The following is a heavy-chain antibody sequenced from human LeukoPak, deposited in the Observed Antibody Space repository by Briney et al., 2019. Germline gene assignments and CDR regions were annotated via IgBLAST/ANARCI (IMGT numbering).Heavy chain of an antibody. V-gene: IGHV4-34*01. CDR1: GGSFSGYY. CDR2: INHSGST. Sequence: SETLSLTCAASGGSFSGYYWSWIRQPPGKGLEWIGEINHSGSTNYNPSPKSRVTISVDTSKNQFSLKLSSVTAADTDVYYCARHANSGSWYYFDYWGQGTLVTVSS. D-gene: IGHD1-26*01. J-gene: IGHJ4*02. CDR3: ARHANSGSWYYFDY.